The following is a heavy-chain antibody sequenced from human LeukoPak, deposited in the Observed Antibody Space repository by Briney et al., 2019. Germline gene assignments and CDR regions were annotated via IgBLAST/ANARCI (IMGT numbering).Heavy chain of an antibody. CDR3: ARDEPGGAFDI. CDR2: ISPYNGNT. J-gene: IGHJ3*02. CDR1: GYTFNTYG. V-gene: IGHV1-18*01. Sequence: ASVKVSCKPSGYTFNTYGITWVRQAPGQGLEWMGWISPYNGNTNYAQKFQGRVTMTTDTSTSTAYMELRSLRSDDTAVYYCARDEPGGAFDIWGQGTMVTVSS.